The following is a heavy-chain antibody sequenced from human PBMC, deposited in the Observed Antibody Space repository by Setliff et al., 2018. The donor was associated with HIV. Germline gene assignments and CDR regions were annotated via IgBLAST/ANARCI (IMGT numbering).Heavy chain of an antibody. J-gene: IGHJ3*02. CDR1: GFPFSSYS. CDR3: ARDIYDTSGYYYAFDI. D-gene: IGHD3-22*01. Sequence: GGSLRLSCEASGFPFSSYSMNWVRQAPGKGLEWVSSISSSSSYIKYADSVKGRFTISRGNAKNSLYLQMNSLRAEDTAVYYCARDIYDTSGYYYAFDIWGQGTMVTV. V-gene: IGHV3-21*01. CDR2: ISSSSSYI.